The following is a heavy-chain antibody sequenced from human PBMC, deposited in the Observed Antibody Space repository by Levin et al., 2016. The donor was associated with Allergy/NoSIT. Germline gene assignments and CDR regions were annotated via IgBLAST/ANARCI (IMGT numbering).Heavy chain of an antibody. CDR2: ISYDGSNK. Sequence: GGSLRLSCAASGFTFSSYAMHWVRQAPGKGLEWVAVISYDGSNKYYADSVKGRFTISRDNSKNTLYLQMNSLRAEDTAVYYCARDNFMIEGAFDIWGQGTMVTVSS. CDR1: GFTFSSYA. D-gene: IGHD3-22*01. CDR3: ARDNFMIEGAFDI. V-gene: IGHV3-30-3*01. J-gene: IGHJ3*02.